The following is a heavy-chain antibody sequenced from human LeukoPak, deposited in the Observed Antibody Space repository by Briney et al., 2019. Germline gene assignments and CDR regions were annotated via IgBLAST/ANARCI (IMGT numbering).Heavy chain of an antibody. CDR3: TTRTRYCGGDCSPFDY. D-gene: IGHD2-21*02. V-gene: IGHV3-15*01. CDR1: GFTFTNAW. CDR2: IKSKTDGETK. Sequence: GGPVRLSCAASGFTFTNAWMSWIRQAPGKGPEWVGRIKSKTDGETKDYAAPEKGRFTISRDDSKNTLYMEMNSLKTEDTAVYCTTRTRYCGGDCSPFDYWGQGTVNSVSS. J-gene: IGHJ4*02.